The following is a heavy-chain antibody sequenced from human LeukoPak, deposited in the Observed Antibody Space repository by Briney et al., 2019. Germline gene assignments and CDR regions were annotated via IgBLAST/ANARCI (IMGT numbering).Heavy chain of an antibody. Sequence: SETLSLTCTTSGVSISRFYWSWVRQPPGKGLEWIANIYNGVPTFFNPSLKSRATISVDTSKGQFCLQLASVTAADTAVYYCVQTTGWPGFDYWGQGILVTVSS. D-gene: IGHD6-19*01. V-gene: IGHV4-4*09. CDR1: GVSISRFY. CDR2: IYNGVPT. J-gene: IGHJ4*02. CDR3: VQTTGWPGFDY.